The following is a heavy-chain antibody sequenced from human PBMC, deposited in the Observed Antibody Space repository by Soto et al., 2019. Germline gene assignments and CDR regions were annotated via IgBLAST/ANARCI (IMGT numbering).Heavy chain of an antibody. CDR3: ARDPPGYCSSTSCYPQLYYYYYMDG. CDR1: GGTFSSYT. J-gene: IGHJ6*03. CDR2: IIPILGIA. V-gene: IGHV1-69*02. D-gene: IGHD2-2*01. Sequence: SVKVSCKASGGTFSSYTISWVRQAPGQGLEWMGRIIPILGIANYAQKFQGRVTITADKSTSTAYMELSSLRSEDTAVYYCARDPPGYCSSTSCYPQLYYYYYMDGWGKGTTVTVSS.